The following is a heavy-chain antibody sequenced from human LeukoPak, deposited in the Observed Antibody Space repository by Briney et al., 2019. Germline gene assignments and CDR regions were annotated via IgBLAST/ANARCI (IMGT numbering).Heavy chain of an antibody. J-gene: IGHJ6*02. CDR2: ISNDGSDK. D-gene: IGHD2-15*01. Sequence: PGGSLRLSCAASGFTFSSYAMYWVRQAPGKALEWMAVISNDGSDKDYADSVKGRFTISRDNSKNTLYLQMNSLRAEDTAVYYCARGQLGYCSGGSCRHYYYGMDVWGQGTTVTVSS. CDR3: ARGQLGYCSGGSCRHYYYGMDV. V-gene: IGHV3-30-3*01. CDR1: GFTFSSYA.